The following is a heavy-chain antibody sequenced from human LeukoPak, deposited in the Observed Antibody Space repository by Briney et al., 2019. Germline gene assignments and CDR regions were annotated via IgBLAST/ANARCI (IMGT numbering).Heavy chain of an antibody. CDR1: GGSISSYY. J-gene: IGHJ5*02. CDR3: ARVPDTVDWFDP. V-gene: IGHV4-59*01. D-gene: IGHD4-11*01. Sequence: SETLSLTCTVSGGSISSYYWGWIRQPPGKGLEWIGYIYYSGSTNYNPSLKSRVTISVDTSKNQFSLKLSSVTAADTAVYYCARVPDTVDWFDPWGQGTLVTVSS. CDR2: IYYSGST.